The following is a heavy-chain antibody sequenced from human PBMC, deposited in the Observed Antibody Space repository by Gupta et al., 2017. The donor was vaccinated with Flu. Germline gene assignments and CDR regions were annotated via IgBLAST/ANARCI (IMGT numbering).Heavy chain of an antibody. CDR2: ISCSGGST. CDR3: AKDIVRGSQYYFDY. Sequence: SSYAMGWVRQAPGTGLEWVSAISCSGGSTYYADSVKGRFTISRDNSKNTLYLHMNSLRAEDTAVYYCAKDIVRGSQYYFDYWGQGTLVTVSS. J-gene: IGHJ4*02. CDR1: SSYA. D-gene: IGHD3-16*02. V-gene: IGHV3-23*01.